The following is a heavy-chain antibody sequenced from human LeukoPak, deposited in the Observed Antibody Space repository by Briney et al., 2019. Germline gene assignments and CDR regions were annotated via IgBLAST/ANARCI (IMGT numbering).Heavy chain of an antibody. J-gene: IGHJ4*02. Sequence: GGSLRLSYAASGFTFSSYAMSWVRQAPGKGLEWVSAISGSGGSTYYADSVKGRFTISRDNSKNTLYLQMNSLRAEDTAVYYCAKDWLHDSSGYYYGLDYWGQGTLVTVSS. CDR1: GFTFSSYA. CDR2: ISGSGGST. D-gene: IGHD3-22*01. CDR3: AKDWLHDSSGYYYGLDY. V-gene: IGHV3-23*01.